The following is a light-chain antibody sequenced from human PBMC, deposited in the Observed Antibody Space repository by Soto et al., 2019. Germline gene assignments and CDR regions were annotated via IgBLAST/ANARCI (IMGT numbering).Light chain of an antibody. Sequence: DIQLTQSPSFLSASVGDRVTITCRASQGISSYLAWYQQKPGKAPKLLIYAAYTLQSGVPSRFSGSGSGTEFKRTISSLQPEDFATYYCQQLNSDPFTFGGGTKVEIK. CDR1: QGISSY. CDR3: QQLNSDPFT. CDR2: AAY. J-gene: IGKJ4*01. V-gene: IGKV1-9*01.